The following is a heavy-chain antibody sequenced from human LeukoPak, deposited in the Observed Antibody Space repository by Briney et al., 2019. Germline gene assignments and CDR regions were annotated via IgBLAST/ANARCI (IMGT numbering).Heavy chain of an antibody. Sequence: PGGPLRLSCGASEFSLSDYTIHWVPKAPEKGLGRGSSIDPTSTSINYADSVKGRISLSRDTAQNSVYLPMNSVRADDTAVYYSARDLLTGDADEAFYICGEG. CDR2: IDPTSTSI. J-gene: IGHJ3*02. CDR3: ARDLLTGDADEAFYI. CDR1: EFSLSDYT. D-gene: IGHD7-27*01. V-gene: IGHV3-48*01.